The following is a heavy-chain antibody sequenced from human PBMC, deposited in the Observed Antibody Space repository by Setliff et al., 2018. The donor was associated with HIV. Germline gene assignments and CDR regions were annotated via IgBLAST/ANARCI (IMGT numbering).Heavy chain of an antibody. V-gene: IGHV4-30-4*08. J-gene: IGHJ4*02. Sequence: ASETMSLTCTVSGGSITSGDYHWSWIRQPPGKGLEWIGYIYYTGSTYYNPSLKSRLTISIDTSKNQFSLKLRSVTSADTALYYCARDLGGPRNFDNWGQGTLVTVSS. D-gene: IGHD2-15*01. CDR1: GGSITSGDYH. CDR3: ARDLGGPRNFDN. CDR2: IYYTGST.